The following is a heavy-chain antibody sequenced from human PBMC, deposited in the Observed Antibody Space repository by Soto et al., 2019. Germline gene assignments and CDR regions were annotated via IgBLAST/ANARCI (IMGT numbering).Heavy chain of an antibody. CDR1: GGSICSYY. Sequence: SETLSITCTVSGGSICSYYWSWIRQPPGKGLEWIGYIYYSGSTNYNPSLKSRVTISVDTSKNQFSLKLSSVTAADTAVYYCARGHYYGSGSYYKAPTDFDYWGQGTLVTVSS. D-gene: IGHD3-10*01. CDR3: ARGHYYGSGSYYKAPTDFDY. CDR2: IYYSGST. V-gene: IGHV4-59*01. J-gene: IGHJ4*02.